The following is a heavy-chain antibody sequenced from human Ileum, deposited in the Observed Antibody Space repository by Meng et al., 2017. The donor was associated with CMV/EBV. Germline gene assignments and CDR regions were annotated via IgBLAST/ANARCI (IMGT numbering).Heavy chain of an antibody. CDR2: INSDGSST. CDR1: GFTFSGYW. J-gene: IGHJ4*02. Sequence: GESLKISCAASGFTFSGYWMHWVRQAPGKGLVWVSRINSDGSSTNYADSVKGRFTISRDNAENTLYLQMNSLRAEDTAVYYCARSSSTSCYNWGQGTLVTVSS. D-gene: IGHD2-2*02. CDR3: ARSSSTSCYN. V-gene: IGHV3-74*01.